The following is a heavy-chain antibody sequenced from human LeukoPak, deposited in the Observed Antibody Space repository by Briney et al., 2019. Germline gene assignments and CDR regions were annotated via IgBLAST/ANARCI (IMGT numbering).Heavy chain of an antibody. V-gene: IGHV4-59*01. Sequence: PLETLSLTCTVSGGSITSYFWNWIRQPPGKGLEWIGYIYHSGSANYNPSLKSRVTISVDTSKNQFSLNLSSVTAADTAVYYCAREGLFTSFDYWGQGTLVTVSS. CDR1: GGSITSYF. J-gene: IGHJ4*02. CDR2: IYHSGSA. CDR3: AREGLFTSFDY. D-gene: IGHD2/OR15-2a*01.